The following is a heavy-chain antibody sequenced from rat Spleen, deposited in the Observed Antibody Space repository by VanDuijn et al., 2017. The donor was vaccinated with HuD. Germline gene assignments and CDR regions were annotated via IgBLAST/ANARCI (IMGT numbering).Heavy chain of an antibody. Sequence: EVQLVESGGGLVQPGRSLKLSCVASGFTFNNYWMTWIRQAPGKGLEWVASITNTGGSTYYPDSVKGRFTISRDNEKSPLYLQMERLRSEATATYCCARDMWRTIAAKSYWYFEFWGPGTMVTVSS. CDR3: ARDMWRTIAAKSYWYFEF. J-gene: IGHJ1*01. CDR1: GFTFNNYW. CDR2: ITNTGGST. D-gene: IGHD1-2*01. V-gene: IGHV5-31*01.